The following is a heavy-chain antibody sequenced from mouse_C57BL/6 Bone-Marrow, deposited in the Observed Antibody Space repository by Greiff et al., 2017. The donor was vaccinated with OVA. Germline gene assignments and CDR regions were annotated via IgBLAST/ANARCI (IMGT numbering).Heavy chain of an antibody. CDR3: ARNTHYYGSSYGYFDV. J-gene: IGHJ1*03. D-gene: IGHD1-1*01. CDR1: GFSFTSYG. CDR2: IWSGGST. Sequence: VQLVESGPGLVQPSQSLSITCTVSGFSFTSYGVHWVRQSPGKGLEWLGVIWSGGSTDYNAAFISRLSISKDNSKSQVFFKMNSLQADDTAIYYCARNTHYYGSSYGYFDVWGTGTTVTVSS. V-gene: IGHV2-2*01.